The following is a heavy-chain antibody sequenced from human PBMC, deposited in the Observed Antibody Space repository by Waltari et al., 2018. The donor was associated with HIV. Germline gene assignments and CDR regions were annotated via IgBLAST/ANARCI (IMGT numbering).Heavy chain of an antibody. CDR2: ISSSSSYI. Sequence: EVQLVESGGGLVKPGGSLRLSCAASGFTFSSYNMNWVRHAPGKGLEWVSFISSSSSYIYYADSVKGRFTISRDNAKNSLNLQMNSLRAEDTAVYYCARDSLRGIGADGNWFDPWGQGTLVTVSS. D-gene: IGHD6-13*01. CDR1: GFTFSSYN. CDR3: ARDSLRGIGADGNWFDP. J-gene: IGHJ5*02. V-gene: IGHV3-21*01.